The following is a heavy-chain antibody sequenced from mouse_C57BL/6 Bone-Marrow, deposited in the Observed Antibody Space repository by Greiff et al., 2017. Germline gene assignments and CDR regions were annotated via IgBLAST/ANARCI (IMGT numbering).Heavy chain of an antibody. CDR2: IHPNSGST. CDR1: GYTFTSYW. J-gene: IGHJ2*01. D-gene: IGHD1-1*01. V-gene: IGHV1-64*01. Sequence: VQLVESGAELVKPGASVKLSCKASGYTFTSYWMHWVKQRPGQGLEWIGMIHPNSGSTNYNEKFKSKATLTVDKSSSTAYMQLSSRTSEDSAFYYCARRRIITTVVATDYWGQGTTLTVSS. CDR3: ARRRIITTVVATDY.